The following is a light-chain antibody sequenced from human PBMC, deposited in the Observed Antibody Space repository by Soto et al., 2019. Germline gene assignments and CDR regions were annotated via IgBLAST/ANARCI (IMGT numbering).Light chain of an antibody. V-gene: IGKV3-11*01. CDR2: DVS. J-gene: IGKJ1*01. CDR1: QSVSSY. CDR3: QQHRSWWT. Sequence: EIVLTQSPATLSLSPGERATLSCRASQSVSSYLAWYQQKPGQAPRLLIYDVSSRATGIPARFSGSGSGTDFTLTISSLEPEDFAVYSCQQHRSWWTFGQGTKVEIK.